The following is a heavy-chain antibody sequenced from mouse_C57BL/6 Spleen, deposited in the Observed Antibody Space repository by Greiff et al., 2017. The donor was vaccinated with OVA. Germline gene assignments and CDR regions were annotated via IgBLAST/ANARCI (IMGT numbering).Heavy chain of an antibody. CDR3: AKGSTYYYAMDY. V-gene: IGHV1-53*01. J-gene: IGHJ4*01. Sequence: QVQLQQPGTELVKPGASVKLSCKASGYTFTSYWMHWVKQRPGQGLEWIGNIYPSNGGTNYNEKFKSKATLTVDKSSSTAYMQLSSLTSEDSAVYYCAKGSTYYYAMDYWGQGTSVTVSS. CDR1: GYTFTSYW. D-gene: IGHD6-1*01. CDR2: IYPSNGGT.